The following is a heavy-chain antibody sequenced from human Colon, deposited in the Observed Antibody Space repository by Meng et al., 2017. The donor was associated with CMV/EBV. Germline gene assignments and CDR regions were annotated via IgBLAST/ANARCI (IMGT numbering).Heavy chain of an antibody. D-gene: IGHD3-10*01. Sequence: KVSCKASGFTFTSYGFSWVRQVPGKGLEWMGIIYPTDSDTRYSPSFQGQVLISADKSINTAYLELYNLKASDTAIYYCARGGSGSFNWFDSWGQGTLVTVSS. CDR2: IYPTDSDT. CDR1: GFTFTSYG. V-gene: IGHV5-51*06. CDR3: ARGGSGSFNWFDS. J-gene: IGHJ5*01.